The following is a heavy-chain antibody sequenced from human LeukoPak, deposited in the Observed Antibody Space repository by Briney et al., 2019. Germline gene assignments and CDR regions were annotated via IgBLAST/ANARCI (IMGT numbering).Heavy chain of an antibody. Sequence: ASVKVSCKASGYTFTGYYMHWVRQAPGQGLEWMGWINPNSGGTNYAQKFQGRVTMTRDTSISTAYMELSRLRSDDTAVYYCARELYCSSTSCYTNAFDIWGQGTTVTVSS. D-gene: IGHD2-2*02. CDR3: ARELYCSSTSCYTNAFDI. CDR2: INPNSGGT. CDR1: GYTFTGYY. V-gene: IGHV1-2*02. J-gene: IGHJ3*02.